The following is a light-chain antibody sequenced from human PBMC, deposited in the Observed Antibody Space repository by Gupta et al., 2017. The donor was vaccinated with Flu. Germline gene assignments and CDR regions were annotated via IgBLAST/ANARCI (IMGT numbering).Light chain of an antibody. CDR2: RNN. V-gene: IGLV1-40*01. CDR3: QAYDSSLSGSYV. J-gene: IGLJ1*01. CDR1: SSNIGAGHD. Sequence: QSVLPQPPSVSGSPGPRVTTSGTVSSSNIGAGHDVHLYQQRPKTAPKLLIYRNNNRPAGVPDRFSGSKSGTSAAVAITGHQAEEEADYYCQAYDSSLSGSYVFGTGTKFTVL.